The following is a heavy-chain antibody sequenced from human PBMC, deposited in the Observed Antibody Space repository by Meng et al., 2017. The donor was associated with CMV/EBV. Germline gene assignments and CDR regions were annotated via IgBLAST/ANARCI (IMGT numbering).Heavy chain of an antibody. V-gene: IGHV4-34*01. J-gene: IGHJ6*02. CDR2: INHSGST. CDR3: ARGDPVLRFLEWLPRYYGMDV. CDR1: GWSFSGYY. D-gene: IGHD3-3*01. Sequence: ESLKISCAVYGWSFSGYYWSWIRQPPGKGLEWIGEINHSGSTNYNPSLKSRVTISVDTSKNQFSLKLSSVTAADTAVYYCARGDPVLRFLEWLPRYYGMDVWGQGTTVTVSS.